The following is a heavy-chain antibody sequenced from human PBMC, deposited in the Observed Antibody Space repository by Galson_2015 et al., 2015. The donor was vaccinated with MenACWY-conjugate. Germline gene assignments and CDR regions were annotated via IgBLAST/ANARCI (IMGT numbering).Heavy chain of an antibody. V-gene: IGHV2-5*02. D-gene: IGHD2-2*01. J-gene: IGHJ3*01. Sequence: PALVKPTQTLTLTCTFSGFSLSTSRVGVGWIRQPPGQALEWLSLIYWDDDKRYSPSLKSRLTITKDTSKNQVVLSTTNMDPVDTTTYYCAHSPYCSTTSCYAARAFDVRGQGTVVTVSS. CDR1: GFSLSTSRVG. CDR3: AHSPYCSTTSCYAARAFDV. CDR2: IYWDDDK.